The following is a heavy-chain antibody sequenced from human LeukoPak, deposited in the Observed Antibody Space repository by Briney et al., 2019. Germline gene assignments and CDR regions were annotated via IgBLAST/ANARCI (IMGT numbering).Heavy chain of an antibody. CDR3: ARDRVLWFGESREGFDY. V-gene: IGHV3-21*01. CDR2: ISSSSSYI. D-gene: IGHD3-10*01. CDR1: GFTFSSYS. J-gene: IGHJ4*02. Sequence: GGSLRFSCAASGFTFSSYSMNWVRQAPGKGLEWVSSISSSSSYIYYADSVKGRFTISRDNAKNSLYLQMNSLRAEDTAVYYCARDRVLWFGESREGFDYWGQGTLVTVSS.